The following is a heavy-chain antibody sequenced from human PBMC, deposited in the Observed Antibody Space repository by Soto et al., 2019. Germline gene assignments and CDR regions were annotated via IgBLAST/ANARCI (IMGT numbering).Heavy chain of an antibody. CDR3: ARDRGYSGYDREVFDF. CDR1: GFTFSSYA. CDR2: ISATGGSA. J-gene: IGHJ4*02. V-gene: IGHV3-23*01. D-gene: IGHD5-12*01. Sequence: EVQLLQSGGGLVQPGGSLRLSCVASGFTFSSYAMNWVRQAPGKGPEWVSSISATGGSAYYADSVKGRFTISRDNSKNTLYLQMDSLSADDPAVYYFARDRGYSGYDREVFDFWGQGTLVTVSS.